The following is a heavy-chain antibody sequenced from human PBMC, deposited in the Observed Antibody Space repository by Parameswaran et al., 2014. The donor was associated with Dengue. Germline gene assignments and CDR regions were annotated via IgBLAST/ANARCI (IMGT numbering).Heavy chain of an antibody. D-gene: IGHD3-3*01. CDR3: ARAHFDIWSGPSPGKTDYYMDV. J-gene: IGHJ6*03. V-gene: IGHV3-48*03. Sequence: VRQMPGKGLEWVSYISSSGITIYYADSVKGRFTISRDNSKNSLYLQMNSLRGEDTAVYYCARAHFDIWSGPSPGKTDYYMDVWGKGTAVTVSS. CDR2: ISSSGITI.